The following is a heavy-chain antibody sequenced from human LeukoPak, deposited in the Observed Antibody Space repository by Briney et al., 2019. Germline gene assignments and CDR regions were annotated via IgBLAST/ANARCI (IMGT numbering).Heavy chain of an antibody. V-gene: IGHV3-74*01. Sequence: GGSLRLSCAASGFTFSSHRMHWVRQAPGKGLVWVSRINSDGSSTNYADSVKGRFTISRDNAKNTLYLQMNSLRAEDTAVYYCARARSGSYVYWGQGTLVTVSS. CDR2: INSDGSST. CDR3: ARARSGSYVY. J-gene: IGHJ4*02. D-gene: IGHD1-26*01. CDR1: GFTFSSHR.